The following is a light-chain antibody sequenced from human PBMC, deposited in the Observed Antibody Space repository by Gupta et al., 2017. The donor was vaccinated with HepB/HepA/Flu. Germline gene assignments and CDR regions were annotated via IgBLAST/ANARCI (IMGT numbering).Light chain of an antibody. CDR2: GTS. CDR1: QSFSRTF. J-gene: IGKJ4*01. Sequence: EIVLTQSPGTLSLSPGERATLSCRASQSFSRTFLAWYQQTAGQAPRLLIYGTSSRATGIPDRFSGRGSGTDFTLTISRLEPEDFAVYYCQQYGGSPLTFGGGTKVEIK. CDR3: QQYGGSPLT. V-gene: IGKV3-20*01.